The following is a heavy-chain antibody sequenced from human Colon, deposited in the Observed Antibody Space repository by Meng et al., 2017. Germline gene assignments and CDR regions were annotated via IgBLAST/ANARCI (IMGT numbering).Heavy chain of an antibody. D-gene: IGHD1-26*01. CDR1: GFTFSSYW. CDR2: IYSDGSST. CDR3: ARVKSGSYFGY. Sequence: GESLKISCAASGFTFSSYWMHWVRQAPGKGLEWVSRIYSDGSSTSYADSVKGRFTISRDNAKNTLYLQMNSLRADDTAVYYSARVKSGSYFGYWGQGTLVTVSS. V-gene: IGHV3-74*01. J-gene: IGHJ4*02.